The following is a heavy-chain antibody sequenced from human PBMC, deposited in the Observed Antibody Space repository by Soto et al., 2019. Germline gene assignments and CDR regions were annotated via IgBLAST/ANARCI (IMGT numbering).Heavy chain of an antibody. CDR2: INHSGST. V-gene: IGHV4-34*01. CDR1: GGSFSGYY. CDR3: ARSPRRGYCSGGSCYSARPNYSDY. Sequence: PSETLSLTCAVYGGSFSGYYWSWIRQPPGKGLEWIGEINHSGSTNYNPSLKSRVTISVDTSKNQFSLKLSSVTAADTAVYYCARSPRRGYCSGGSCYSARPNYSDYWGQGTLVTVSS. J-gene: IGHJ4*02. D-gene: IGHD2-15*01.